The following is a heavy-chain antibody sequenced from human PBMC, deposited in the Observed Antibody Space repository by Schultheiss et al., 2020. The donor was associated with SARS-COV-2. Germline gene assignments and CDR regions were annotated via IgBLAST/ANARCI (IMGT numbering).Heavy chain of an antibody. Sequence: ASVKVSCKASGYTFTGYYMHWVRQAPGQGLEWMGGIIPIFGTANYAQKFQGWVTMTRDTSISTAYMELSRLRSDDTAVYYCAREMGPVVVVPAAIPRGHFDYWGQGTLVTVSS. CDR3: AREMGPVVVVPAAIPRGHFDY. CDR1: GYTFTGYY. J-gene: IGHJ4*02. V-gene: IGHV1-2*04. D-gene: IGHD2-2*02. CDR2: IIPIFGTA.